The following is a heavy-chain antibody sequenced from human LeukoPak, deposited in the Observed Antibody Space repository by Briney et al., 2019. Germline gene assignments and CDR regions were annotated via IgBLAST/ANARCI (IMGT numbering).Heavy chain of an antibody. CDR1: GFTVSSNY. J-gene: IGHJ3*02. V-gene: IGHV3-53*01. CDR3: ARDPAGATISDAFDI. Sequence: GGSLRLSCAASGFTVSSNYMSWVRQAPGKGLEWVSVIYSGGSTYHADSVKGRFTISRDNSKNTLYLQMNSLRAEDTAVYYCARDPAGATISDAFDIWGQGTMVTVSS. CDR2: IYSGGST. D-gene: IGHD5-12*01.